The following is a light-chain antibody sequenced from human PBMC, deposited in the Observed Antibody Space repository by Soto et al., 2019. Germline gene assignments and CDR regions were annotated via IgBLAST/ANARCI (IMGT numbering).Light chain of an antibody. CDR2: EDN. CDR1: SGSIASNY. Sequence: KFMLTQPHSVSASPGKTVTISCTRSSGSIASNYVQWYQQRPGSSPTTVIYEDNQRPSGVPDRFSGSIDSSSNSASLTISGLKTEDEADYYCQPFDSSDQVFGGGTKLTVL. CDR3: QPFDSSDQV. V-gene: IGLV6-57*01. J-gene: IGLJ3*02.